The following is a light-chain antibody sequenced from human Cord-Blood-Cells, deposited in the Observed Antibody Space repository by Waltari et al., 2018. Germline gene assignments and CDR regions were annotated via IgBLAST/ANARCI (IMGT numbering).Light chain of an antibody. J-gene: IGLJ2*01. Sequence: QSALTQPASVSGSPGQSITISCTGTSSDVGSYNLVSWYQQHPGKAPKLMIYEVSKRPLGVSNRLSGSKVGHNGFLNMPWAPGGDRGEYFRRFYGGRSTVGIGRGTQVA. V-gene: IGLV2-23*02. CDR1: SSDVGSYNL. CDR2: EVS. CDR3: RFYGGRSTVG.